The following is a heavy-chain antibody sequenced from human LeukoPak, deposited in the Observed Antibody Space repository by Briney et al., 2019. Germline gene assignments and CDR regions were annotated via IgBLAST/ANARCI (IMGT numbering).Heavy chain of an antibody. J-gene: IGHJ5*02. CDR3: ARHPINTYYYDSSGWA. CDR1: GGSISSSSYY. CDR2: IYYSGST. D-gene: IGHD3-22*01. V-gene: IGHV4-39*01. Sequence: PSETLSLTCTVSGGSISSSSYYWGWIRQPPGKGLEWIGSIYYSGSTYYNPSLKSRVTISVDTSKNQFSLELSSVTAADTAVYYCARHPINTYYYDSSGWAWGQGTLVTVSS.